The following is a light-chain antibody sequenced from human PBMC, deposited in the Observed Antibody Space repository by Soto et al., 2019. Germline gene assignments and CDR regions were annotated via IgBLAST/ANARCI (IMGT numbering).Light chain of an antibody. CDR3: QERNNWPPIT. Sequence: EIVLTQSPATLSLSPGERATLSCRASQSVSSYLAWYQQKPGQAPRLLIYDASNRATGVPARFSGSGSGTDFTLTISSLEPEDFALYYCQERNNWPPITFGQGTRLE. J-gene: IGKJ5*01. V-gene: IGKV3-11*01. CDR2: DAS. CDR1: QSVSSY.